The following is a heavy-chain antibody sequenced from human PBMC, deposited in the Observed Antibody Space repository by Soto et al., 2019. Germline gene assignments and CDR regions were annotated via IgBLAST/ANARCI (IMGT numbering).Heavy chain of an antibody. D-gene: IGHD4-17*01. CDR2: ISYDGSNK. CDR1: GFTFSSYG. J-gene: IGHJ5*02. CDR3: AKDTHGVNWFDP. Sequence: QVQLVESGGGVVQPGRSLRLSCAASGFTFSSYGMHWVRQAPGKGLEWVAVISYDGSNKYYADSVKGRFTISRDNSKNALYLQMNSLRAEDTAVYYCAKDTHGVNWFDPWGQGTLVTVSS. V-gene: IGHV3-30*18.